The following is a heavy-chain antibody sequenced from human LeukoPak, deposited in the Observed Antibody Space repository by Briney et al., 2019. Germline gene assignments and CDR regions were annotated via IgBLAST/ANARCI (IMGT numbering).Heavy chain of an antibody. V-gene: IGHV3-64D*06. CDR2: ISSNGGST. D-gene: IGHD3-9*01. J-gene: IGHJ4*02. CDR3: VKWDYDILTGSFDY. CDR1: GFTFSSYA. Sequence: PGGSLRLSCSASGFTFSSYAMHWVRQAPGKGLEYVSAISSNGGSTYYADSEKGRFTISRDNSKNTLYLQMSSLRAEDTAVYYCVKWDYDILTGSFDYWGQGTLVTVSS.